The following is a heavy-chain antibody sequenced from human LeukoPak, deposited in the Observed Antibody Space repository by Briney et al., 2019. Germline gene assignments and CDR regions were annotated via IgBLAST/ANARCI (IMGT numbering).Heavy chain of an antibody. D-gene: IGHD4-17*01. V-gene: IGHV4-59*12. CDR3: ARGNEDYGDYDGDRYNWFDP. CDR2: IYYSGST. CDR1: GGSISSYY. J-gene: IGHJ5*02. Sequence: QPSETLSLTCTVSGGSISSYYWSWIRQPPGKGLEWIGYIYYSGSTNYNPSLKSRVTISVDTSKNQFSLKLSSVTAADTAVYYCARGNEDYGDYDGDRYNWFDPWGQGTLVTVSS.